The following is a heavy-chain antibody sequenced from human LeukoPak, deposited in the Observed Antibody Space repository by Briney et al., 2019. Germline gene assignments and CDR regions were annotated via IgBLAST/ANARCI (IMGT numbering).Heavy chain of an antibody. D-gene: IGHD3-22*01. CDR2: INPSGGST. Sequence: ASVKVSCKASGYTFTSYYMHWVRQAPGQGLEWMGIINPSGGSTSYAQKFQGRVTMTRDMSTSTVYMELSSLRSEDTAVYYCARSAWEWTRNYYDSSGYPGDYWGQGTLVTVSS. J-gene: IGHJ4*02. V-gene: IGHV1-46*01. CDR1: GYTFTSYY. CDR3: ARSAWEWTRNYYDSSGYPGDY.